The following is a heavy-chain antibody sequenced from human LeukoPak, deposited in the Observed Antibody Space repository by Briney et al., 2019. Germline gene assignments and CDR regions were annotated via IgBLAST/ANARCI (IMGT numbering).Heavy chain of an antibody. Sequence: GGSLRLSCAASGFTFSSYSMNWVRQAPGKGLEWVSSISSSSSYIYYADSVKGRFTISRDNAKNTLFLQINSLRSEDTAVYYCAREILAPGKTHDYWGQGTLVTVSS. J-gene: IGHJ4*02. V-gene: IGHV3-21*01. CDR3: AREILAPGKTHDY. CDR1: GFTFSSYS. CDR2: ISSSSSYI.